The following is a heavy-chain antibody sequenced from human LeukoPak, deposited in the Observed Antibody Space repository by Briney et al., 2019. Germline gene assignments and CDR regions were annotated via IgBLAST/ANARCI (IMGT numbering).Heavy chain of an antibody. V-gene: IGHV3-21*05. J-gene: IGHJ4*02. D-gene: IGHD5-12*01. CDR3: ARDLSGYSGYDYDY. CDR1: GFTFSSYE. Sequence: PGGSLRLSCAASGFTFSSYEMNWVRQAPGKGLEWVSYISSSSSYIYYADSVKGRFTISRDNAKNSLYLQMNSLRAEDTAVYYCARDLSGYSGYDYDYWGQGTLVTVSS. CDR2: ISSSSSYI.